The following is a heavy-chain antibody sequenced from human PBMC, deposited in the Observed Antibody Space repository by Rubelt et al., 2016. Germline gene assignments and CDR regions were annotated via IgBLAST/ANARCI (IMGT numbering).Heavy chain of an antibody. V-gene: IGHV3-21*01. D-gene: IGHD2/OR15-2a*01. J-gene: IGHJ6*02. CDR3: ARATLSGMDV. Sequence: SVKGRFTISRDNAQNSLYLQMNSLKADDTAVDYCARATLSGMDVWGQGTTVTVSS.